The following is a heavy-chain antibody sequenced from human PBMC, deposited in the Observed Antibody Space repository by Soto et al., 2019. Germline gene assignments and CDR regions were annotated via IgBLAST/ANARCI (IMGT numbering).Heavy chain of an antibody. D-gene: IGHD6-19*01. V-gene: IGHV3-30*18. Sequence: QVQLVESGGGVVQPGRSPRLSCAASGFTFSSYGMHWVRQAPGKGLEWVAVISYDGSNKYYADSVKGRFTISRDNSKNTLYLQMNSLRAEDTAVYYCAKEDPVADDYWGQGTLVTVSS. J-gene: IGHJ4*02. CDR3: AKEDPVADDY. CDR1: GFTFSSYG. CDR2: ISYDGSNK.